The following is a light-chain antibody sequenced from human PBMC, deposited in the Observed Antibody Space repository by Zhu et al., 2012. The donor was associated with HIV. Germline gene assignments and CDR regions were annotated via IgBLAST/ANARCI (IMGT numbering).Light chain of an antibody. CDR3: QHYNSYSPT. V-gene: IGKV1-5*03. Sequence: DIQMTQSPSTLSASVGDRVTITCRASQSVYKWLAWYQQKPDKAPKLLIYEASRLETGVPSRFSGSGSGTEFTLTISSLQPDDFATYYCQHYNSYSPTFGQGTKLEIK. CDR2: EAS. CDR1: QSVYKW. J-gene: IGKJ2*01.